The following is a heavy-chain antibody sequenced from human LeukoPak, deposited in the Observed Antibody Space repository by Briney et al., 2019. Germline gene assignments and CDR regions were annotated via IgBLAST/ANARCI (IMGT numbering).Heavy chain of an antibody. CDR3: ARGDDILTGYYTPDAFDI. V-gene: IGHV3-23*01. Sequence: PGGSLRLSCAASGFTFSSYGMSWVRQAQEKGLEWVSAISGSGGSTYYADSVKGRFTISRDNSKNTLYLQMNSLRAEDTAVYYCARGDDILTGYYTPDAFDIWGQGTMVTVSS. D-gene: IGHD3-9*01. J-gene: IGHJ3*02. CDR1: GFTFSSYG. CDR2: ISGSGGST.